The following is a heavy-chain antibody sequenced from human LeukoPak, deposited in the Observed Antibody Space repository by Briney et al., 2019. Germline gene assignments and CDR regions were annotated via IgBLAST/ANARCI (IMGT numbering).Heavy chain of an antibody. D-gene: IGHD3-10*01. CDR1: GFTFSSYE. J-gene: IGHJ4*02. CDR3: AKDKGHILWFGETHFDY. V-gene: IGHV3-48*03. Sequence: PGGSLRLSCAASGFTFSSYEMNWVRQAPGKGLEWVSYISSSGSTIYYADSMKGRFTISRDNAKNSLYLQMNSLRAEDTAVYYCAKDKGHILWFGETHFDYWGQGTLVTVSS. CDR2: ISSSGSTI.